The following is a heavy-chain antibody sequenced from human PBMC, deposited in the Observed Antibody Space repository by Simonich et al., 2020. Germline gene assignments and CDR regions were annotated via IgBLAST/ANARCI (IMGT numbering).Heavy chain of an antibody. J-gene: IGHJ3*02. Sequence: EVQLVESGGGLVQPGGSLRLSCAASGYTFSSYSMNWVRQAPGKGLEWVSYISSSRSTIYYADSGKGRFTISRDNAKNSLYLQMNSLRAEDTAVYYCARDSSYYAFDIWGQGTMVTVSS. CDR1: GYTFSSYS. CDR2: ISSSRSTI. V-gene: IGHV3-48*01. CDR3: ARDSSYYAFDI. D-gene: IGHD5-12*01.